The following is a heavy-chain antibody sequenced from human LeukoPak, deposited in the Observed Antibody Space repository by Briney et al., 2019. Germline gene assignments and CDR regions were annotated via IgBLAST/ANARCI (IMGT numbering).Heavy chain of an antibody. CDR3: ARGAYCSGGRCPGAFGI. V-gene: IGHV3-33*01. D-gene: IGHD2-15*01. CDR2: IWYDGSNK. J-gene: IGHJ3*02. CDR1: GFTFSTYA. Sequence: PGRSLRLSCAASGFTFSTYAMYWVRQAPGKGLEWVTVIWYDGSNKYYADSVKGRFTISRDNSKNTLYLQMNSLRADDTAVYYCARGAYCSGGRCPGAFGIWGQGTMVTVSS.